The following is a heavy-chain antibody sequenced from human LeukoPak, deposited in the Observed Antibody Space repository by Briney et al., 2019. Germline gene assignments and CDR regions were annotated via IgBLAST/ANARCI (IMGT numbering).Heavy chain of an antibody. D-gene: IGHD5-18*01. CDR1: GYTFTSDY. CDR2: INPSGGST. J-gene: IGHJ4*02. CDR3: ERDLEWIQLPGY. V-gene: IGHV1-46*04. Sequence: ASVKLSCKASGYTFTSDYMHWVRQAPGQGLEWRGTINPSGGSTSYAQKLQGRVTMTRDTSKNTVYMELSSLRYEDTAVYYCERDLEWIQLPGYWGKGTLVTVSS.